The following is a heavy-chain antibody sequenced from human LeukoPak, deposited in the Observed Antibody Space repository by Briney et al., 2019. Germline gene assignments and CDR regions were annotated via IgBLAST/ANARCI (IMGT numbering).Heavy chain of an antibody. CDR2: INPSGGGT. CDR1: GYTFTSYY. CDR3: ARTGYSYDYYY. D-gene: IGHD5-18*01. Sequence: ASLKVSCKASGYTFTSYYMHWVRQAPGQGREWMGIINPSGGGTSYAQKFQGRVTMTSDTSTSTVYMELSSLRSEDTAVYYCARTGYSYDYYYWGQGTLVTVSS. V-gene: IGHV1-46*01. J-gene: IGHJ4*02.